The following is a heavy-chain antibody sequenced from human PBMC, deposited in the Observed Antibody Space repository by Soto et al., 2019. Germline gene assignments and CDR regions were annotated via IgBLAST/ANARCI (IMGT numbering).Heavy chain of an antibody. V-gene: IGHV4-31*03. CDR1: GVTVSSGAYY. D-gene: IGHD6-13*01. J-gene: IGHJ4*02. CDR3: ARYRFSGSKWSKFDY. CDR2: IYYNGST. Sequence: PSETLSLTCTVSGVTVSSGAYYWSWIRQHPGKGLEWIGNIYYNGSTYYSPSLKSRVAISLDTSNNHFSLSLTSVTAADTAVYYCARYRFSGSKWSKFDYWGQGTLVTVSS.